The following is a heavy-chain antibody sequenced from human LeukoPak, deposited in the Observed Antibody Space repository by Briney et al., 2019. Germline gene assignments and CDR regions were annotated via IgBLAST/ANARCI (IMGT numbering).Heavy chain of an antibody. V-gene: IGHV3-11*01. D-gene: IGHD1-20*01. CDR1: GFTFSDYY. CDR2: IGSSGSII. J-gene: IGHJ4*02. CDR3: ARENGNWNYFDY. Sequence: PGGSLRLSCAASGFTFSDYYMSWIRQAPGKGLEWVSYIGSSGSIIYYADSVKGRFTISRDNAKNSLYLQMNSLRADDTAVYYCARENGNWNYFDYWGQGTLVTVSS.